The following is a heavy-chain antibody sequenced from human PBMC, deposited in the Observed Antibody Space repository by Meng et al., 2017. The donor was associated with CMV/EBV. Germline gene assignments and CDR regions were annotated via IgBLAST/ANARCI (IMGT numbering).Heavy chain of an antibody. J-gene: IGHJ5*02. CDR3: ARVRGGNSGWFDP. Sequence: GESLKISCTASGFTFGDYAMSWVRQAPGKGLEWVSGINWNGGSTGYADSVKGRFTISRDNAKNSLYLQMNSLRAEDTALYYCARVRGGNSGWFDPWGQGTLVTVSS. V-gene: IGHV3-20*04. D-gene: IGHD4-23*01. CDR2: INWNGGST. CDR1: GFTFGDYA.